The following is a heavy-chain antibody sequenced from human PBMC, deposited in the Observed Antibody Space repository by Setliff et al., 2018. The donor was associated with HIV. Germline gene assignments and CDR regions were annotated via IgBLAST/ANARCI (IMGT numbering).Heavy chain of an antibody. D-gene: IGHD3-22*01. CDR2: IYYSGST. CDR1: GGSISSSDYY. J-gene: IGHJ4*02. CDR3: AREGTYYDSSGYPVAEALDY. V-gene: IGHV4-39*01. Sequence: SETLSLTCTVSGGSISSSDYYWAWIRQPPGKGLEWIGSIYYSGSTYYNPSLKSRVTISLDKSENQFSLKLTSVTAADTAIYYCAREGTYYDSSGYPVAEALDYWGQGALVTVSS.